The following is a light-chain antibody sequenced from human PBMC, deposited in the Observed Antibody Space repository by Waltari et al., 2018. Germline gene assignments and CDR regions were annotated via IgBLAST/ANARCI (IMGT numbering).Light chain of an antibody. Sequence: QSVLTQPPSVSGAPGQRVPISCTGTGSHIGAGYGVPWYQHLPRAAPKLLIYGSSSRPLGVPDRFFGSTSGTSASLAITGLQAEDEGDYYCQSYDTSLSVVFGGGTKLTVL. CDR3: QSYDTSLSVV. CDR1: GSHIGAGYG. V-gene: IGLV1-40*01. CDR2: GSS. J-gene: IGLJ3*02.